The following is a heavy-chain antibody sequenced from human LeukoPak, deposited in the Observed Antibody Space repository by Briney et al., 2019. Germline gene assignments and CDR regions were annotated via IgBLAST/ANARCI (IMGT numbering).Heavy chain of an antibody. CDR1: GYTFTSYD. J-gene: IGHJ5*02. D-gene: IGHD1-7*01. V-gene: IGHV1-8*01. CDR2: MNPNSGNT. CDR3: ARGRGPELLLSNWFDP. Sequence: GASVKVSCKASGYTFTSYDINWVRQATGQGLEWMGWMNPNSGNTGSAQKFQGRVTMTRNTSISTAHMELSSLRSEDTAVYYCARGRGPELLLSNWFDPWGQGTLVTVSS.